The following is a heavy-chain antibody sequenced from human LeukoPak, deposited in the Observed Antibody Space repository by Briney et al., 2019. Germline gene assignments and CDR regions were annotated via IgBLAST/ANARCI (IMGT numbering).Heavy chain of an antibody. V-gene: IGHV1-8*01. D-gene: IGHD3-10*01. CDR3: ARERRGFRFDP. CDR2: MNPNSGNT. Sequence: ASVNVSCTASGYTFTSYDINWVRQATGQGLEWMGWMNPNSGNTGYAQKFQGRVTMTRNTSISTAYMELSSLRSEDTAVYYCARERRGFRFDPWGQGTLVTVSS. J-gene: IGHJ5*02. CDR1: GYTFTSYD.